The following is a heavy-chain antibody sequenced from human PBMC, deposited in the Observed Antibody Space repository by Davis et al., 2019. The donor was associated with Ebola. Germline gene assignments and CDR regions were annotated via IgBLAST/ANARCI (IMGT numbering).Heavy chain of an antibody. CDR2: IYPGDSDT. CDR1: GYSFTSYW. CDR3: ARRLRIAAAGPTPFDY. Sequence: GESLKISCKGSGYSFTSYWIGWVRQMPGKGLEWMGIIYPGDSDTRYSPSFQGQVTISADKSISTAYLQWSSLKASDTAMYYCARRLRIAAAGPTPFDYWGQGTLVTVSS. D-gene: IGHD6-13*01. J-gene: IGHJ4*02. V-gene: IGHV5-51*01.